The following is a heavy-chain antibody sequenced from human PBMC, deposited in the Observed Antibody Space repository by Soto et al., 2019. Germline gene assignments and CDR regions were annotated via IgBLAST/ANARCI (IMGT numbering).Heavy chain of an antibody. J-gene: IGHJ4*02. CDR3: VRVPNY. Sequence: QVQLQESGPGLVKPSGTLSLTCTVSGDSISSLNWWSWVRQPPGKGLEWLGQIHHNGNTDYNASLKSRVTISIDKSKNQFSLNLNSVTVADTAVYYCVRVPNYWGQGTLVTLSS. CDR1: GDSISSLNW. V-gene: IGHV4-4*02. CDR2: IHHNGNT.